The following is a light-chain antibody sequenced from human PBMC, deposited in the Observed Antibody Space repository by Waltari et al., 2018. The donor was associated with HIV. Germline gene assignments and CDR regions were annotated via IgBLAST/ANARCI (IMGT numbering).Light chain of an antibody. V-gene: IGLV2-8*01. CDR3: SSYAGINPVI. Sequence: SAPPQPPSASGSLGQSVTISCTGRSSDVGRYDYVSWYQQHPGKAPKLLILEVNKRPSGVPDRFSGSKSGNTASLTVSGLQAEDEAEYSCSSYAGINPVIFGGGTTLTVL. CDR2: EVN. CDR1: SSDVGRYDY. J-gene: IGLJ2*01.